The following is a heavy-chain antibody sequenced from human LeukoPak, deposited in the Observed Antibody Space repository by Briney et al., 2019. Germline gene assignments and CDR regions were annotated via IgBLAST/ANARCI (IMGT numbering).Heavy chain of an antibody. Sequence: ASVKVSCKASGYSFTHYYIHWVRQAPGQGLEWMGIINPGTGRTSYAQSFQGRVTMTSDTSTSTVYIELTSLRPEDTAVYYCARDGPGYTSSSTDYMDVWGEGTTVTVSS. V-gene: IGHV1-46*01. CDR2: INPGTGRT. CDR1: GYSFTHYY. D-gene: IGHD6-13*01. J-gene: IGHJ6*03. CDR3: ARDGPGYTSSSTDYMDV.